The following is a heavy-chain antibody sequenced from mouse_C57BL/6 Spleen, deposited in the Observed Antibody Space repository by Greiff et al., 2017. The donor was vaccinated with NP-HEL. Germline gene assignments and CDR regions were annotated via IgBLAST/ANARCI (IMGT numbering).Heavy chain of an antibody. CDR2: IHPNSGST. D-gene: IGHD2-1*01. CDR3: ARLGYYGNYGGFAY. J-gene: IGHJ3*01. Sequence: QVQLKQPGAELVKPGASVKLSCKASGYTFTSYWMHWVKQRPGQGLEWIGMIHPNSGSTNYNEKFKSKATLTVDKSSSTAYMQLSSLTSEDSAVYYCARLGYYGNYGGFAYWGQGTLVTVSA. V-gene: IGHV1-64*01. CDR1: GYTFTSYW.